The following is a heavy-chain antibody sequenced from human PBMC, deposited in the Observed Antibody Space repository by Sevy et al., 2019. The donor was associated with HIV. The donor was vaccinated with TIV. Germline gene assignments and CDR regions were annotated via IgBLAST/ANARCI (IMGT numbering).Heavy chain of an antibody. CDR3: AKDAREWELERRGWFDP. CDR1: GFTFSSYA. D-gene: IGHD1-26*01. J-gene: IGHJ5*02. V-gene: IGHV3-23*01. Sequence: GGSLRLSCAASGFTFSSYAMSWVRQAPGKGLEWVSAISGSGGSTYYADSLKGRFTISRDNSKNTLYLQMNGLRAEDTAVYYGAKDAREWELERRGWFDPWGQGTLVTVSS. CDR2: ISGSGGST.